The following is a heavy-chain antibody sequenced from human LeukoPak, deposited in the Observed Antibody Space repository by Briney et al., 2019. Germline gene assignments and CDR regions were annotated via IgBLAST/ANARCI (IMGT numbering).Heavy chain of an antibody. V-gene: IGHV1-18*01. CDR3: ARDTFPQKSGSKY. J-gene: IGHJ4*02. D-gene: IGHD3-16*01. CDR2: ISAYNGNT. CDR1: GYTFSSYTYG. Sequence: ASVKVSCKASGYTFSSYTYGISWVRQAPGQGLEWMGWISAYNGNTNYAQKLQGRVTMTTDTSTSTAYMELRSLRSDDTAVYYCARDTFPQKSGSKYWGQGTLVTVSS.